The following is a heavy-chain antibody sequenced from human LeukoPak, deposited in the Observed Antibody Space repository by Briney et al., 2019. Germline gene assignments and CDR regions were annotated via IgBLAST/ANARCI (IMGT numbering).Heavy chain of an antibody. D-gene: IGHD2-21*02. CDR1: GYTFTSDY. CDR3: TVVVTAISPNAFDI. CDR2: INPSGGST. V-gene: IGHV1-46*04. J-gene: IGHJ3*02. Sequence: ASVKVSCKASGYTFTSDYMNWVRQAPGQGLEWLGIINPSGGSTSYAQKLQGRVTMTRDTSTSTVYMELSSLRPEDTAAYYCTVVVTAISPNAFDIWGQGTMVTVSS.